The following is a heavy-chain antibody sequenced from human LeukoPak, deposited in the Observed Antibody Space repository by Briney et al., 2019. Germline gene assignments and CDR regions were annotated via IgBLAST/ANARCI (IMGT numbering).Heavy chain of an antibody. Sequence: ASVKVSCKVSGYTLTELSMHWVRQAPGKGLEWMGGFDPEDGETIYAQKFQGRVTMTEDTSTDTAYMELSSLRSEDTAVYYCATVGDGGSYQIFDYWDQGTLVTVSS. V-gene: IGHV1-24*01. CDR3: ATVGDGGSYQIFDY. J-gene: IGHJ4*02. CDR2: FDPEDGET. CDR1: GYTLTELS. D-gene: IGHD1-26*01.